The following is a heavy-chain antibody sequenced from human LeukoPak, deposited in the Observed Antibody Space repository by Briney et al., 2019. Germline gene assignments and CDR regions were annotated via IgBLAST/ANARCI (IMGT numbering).Heavy chain of an antibody. Sequence: ASVKVSCKSSGYTFTTYYMHWVRQAPGQGLEWMGIINPSGGSTTYAQTFQGRVTMTRDTSTSTVYMELSSLTSEDTAVYYCARCSGNSASASDAFDIWGQGTMDTVSS. V-gene: IGHV1-46*01. CDR2: INPSGGST. D-gene: IGHD4-23*01. J-gene: IGHJ3*02. CDR3: ARCSGNSASASDAFDI. CDR1: GYTFTTYY.